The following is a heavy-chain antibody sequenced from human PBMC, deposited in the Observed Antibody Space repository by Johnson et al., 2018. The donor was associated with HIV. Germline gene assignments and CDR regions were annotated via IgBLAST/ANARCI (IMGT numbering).Heavy chain of an antibody. Sequence: QVQLVESGGGVVQPGRSLRLSCAAFGFTFSSYGIHWVRQAPGKGLAWVAVIWYDGSNAYYADSVKGRFTISRDNSTNTMYLQMTSLRAEDTAVYYCARDYSNPPHAFDIWGQGTMVTVSS. CDR3: ARDYSNPPHAFDI. CDR2: IWYDGSNA. CDR1: GFTFSSYG. J-gene: IGHJ3*02. V-gene: IGHV3-33*01. D-gene: IGHD4-11*01.